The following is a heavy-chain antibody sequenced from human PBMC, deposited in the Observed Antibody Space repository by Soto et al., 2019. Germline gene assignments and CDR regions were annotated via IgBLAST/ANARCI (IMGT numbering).Heavy chain of an antibody. CDR3: ARGSAYYGSFMDV. J-gene: IGHJ6*02. CDR2: INHSGST. CDR1: GGSFSGYY. Sequence: SETLSLTCAVYGGSFSGYYWSWIRQPPGKGLEWIGEINHSGSTNYNPSLKSRVTISVDTSKNQFSLKLSPVTAADTAVYYCARGSAYYGSFMDVWGLGTKVTVSS. V-gene: IGHV4-34*01. D-gene: IGHD3-10*01.